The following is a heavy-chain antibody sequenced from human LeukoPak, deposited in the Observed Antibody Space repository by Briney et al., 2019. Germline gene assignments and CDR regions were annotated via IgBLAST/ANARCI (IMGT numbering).Heavy chain of an antibody. CDR1: GFTFSSYG. CDR2: ISGSGGST. J-gene: IGHJ2*01. Sequence: GGSLRLSCAASGFTFSSYGMSWVRQAPGKGLEWVSAISGSGGSTYYADSVKGRLTISRDNSKNTLYLQMNSLRAEDTAVYYCAKGTLGYCSGGSCYSYYYFDLWGRGTLVTVSS. V-gene: IGHV3-23*01. D-gene: IGHD2-15*01. CDR3: AKGTLGYCSGGSCYSYYYFDL.